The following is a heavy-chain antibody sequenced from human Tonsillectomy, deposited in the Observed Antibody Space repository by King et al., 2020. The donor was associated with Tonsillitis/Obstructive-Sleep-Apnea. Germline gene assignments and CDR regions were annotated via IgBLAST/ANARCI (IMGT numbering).Heavy chain of an antibody. J-gene: IGHJ4*02. CDR2: ISSSGSYI. CDR3: ARDPTVVVVAATPYFDY. CDR1: GFTFSSYS. D-gene: IGHD2-15*01. Sequence: VQLVESGGGLVKPGGSLRLSCAASGFTFSSYSMNWVRQAPGKGLEWVSSISSSGSYIHYAESVKGRFTISRVNAKNSLYLQMNSLRADDTAVYYCARDPTVVVVAATPYFDYWGQGTLVTVSS. V-gene: IGHV3-21*01.